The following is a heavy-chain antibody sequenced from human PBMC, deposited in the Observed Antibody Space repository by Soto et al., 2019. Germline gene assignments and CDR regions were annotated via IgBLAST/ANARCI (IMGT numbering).Heavy chain of an antibody. CDR2: INAGNGNT. CDR3: ARAPGGPGIAEY. Sequence: QVQLVQSGAEEKKPGASVKVSCKASGYTFTSYAMHWVRQAPGQRLEWMGWINAGNGNTKYSQKFQGRVTITRDTSASTAYRELRSLRSEDTAVYYCARAPGGPGIAEYWGQGTLVTVSS. J-gene: IGHJ4*02. V-gene: IGHV1-3*05. D-gene: IGHD6-13*01. CDR1: GYTFTSYA.